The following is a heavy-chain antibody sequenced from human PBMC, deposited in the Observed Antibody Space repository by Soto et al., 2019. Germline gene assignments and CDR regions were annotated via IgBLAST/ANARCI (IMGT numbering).Heavy chain of an antibody. CDR2: ISSSSGYT. D-gene: IGHD4-17*01. J-gene: IGHJ4*02. CDR3: ARGGTTVTDF. Sequence: QVQLVESGGGLVKPGGSLRLSCVASGFTFNDYYMSWIRQAPGKGLEWVSYISSSSGYTNYADSVKGRFTISRDNARNSLYLQMNSLRAEDTAVYYCARGGTTVTDFWGQGTPVTVSS. V-gene: IGHV3-11*06. CDR1: GFTFNDYY.